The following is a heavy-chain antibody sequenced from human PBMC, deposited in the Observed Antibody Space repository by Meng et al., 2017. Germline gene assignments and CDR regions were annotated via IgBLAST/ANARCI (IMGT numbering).Heavy chain of an antibody. CDR2: ISYDGSNK. CDR1: GFTFSSYA. CDR3: ARGQNWNYFGFFDY. V-gene: IGHV3-30*01. Sequence: QGRLGGAGGGLFQPGWSLRLSWAASGFTFSSYALRWVRQAPGKGLEWVAVISYDGSNKYYADSVKGRFTISRDNSKNTLYLQMNCLRAEDTAVYYCARGQNWNYFGFFDYWGQGTLVTVSS. J-gene: IGHJ4*02. D-gene: IGHD1-7*01.